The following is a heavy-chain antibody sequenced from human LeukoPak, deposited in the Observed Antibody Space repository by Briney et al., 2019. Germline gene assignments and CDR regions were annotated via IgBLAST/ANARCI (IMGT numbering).Heavy chain of an antibody. CDR1: GFTFSDYY. CDR3: AKGTSGITIFGVVPRNWFDP. D-gene: IGHD3-3*01. V-gene: IGHV3-11*04. Sequence: GGSLRLSCAASGFTFSDYYMSWIRQAPGKGLEWVSYISSSGSTIYYADSVKGRFTISRDNSKNTLYLQMNSLRAEDTAVYYCAKGTSGITIFGVVPRNWFDPWGQGTLVTVSS. J-gene: IGHJ5*02. CDR2: ISSSGSTI.